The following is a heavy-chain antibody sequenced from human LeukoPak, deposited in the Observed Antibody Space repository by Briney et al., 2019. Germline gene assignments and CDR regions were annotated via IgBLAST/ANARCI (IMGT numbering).Heavy chain of an antibody. J-gene: IGHJ4*02. D-gene: IGHD2-15*01. V-gene: IGHV1-69*06. CDR3: ASAELGYCSGGSCPRFDY. CDR2: IIPIFGTA. CDR1: GGTFSSYA. Sequence: SVKVSCKAYGGTFSSYAISWVRQAPGQGLEWMGGIIPIFGTANYAQKFQGRVTITADKSTSTAYMELSSLRSEDTAVYYCASAELGYCSGGSCPRFDYWGQGTLVTVSS.